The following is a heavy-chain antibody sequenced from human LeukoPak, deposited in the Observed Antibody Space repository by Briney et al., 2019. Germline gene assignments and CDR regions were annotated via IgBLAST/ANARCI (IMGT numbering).Heavy chain of an antibody. CDR2: ISGSGGST. CDR1: GFTFSSYG. Sequence: GGSLRLSCAASGFTFSSYGMSWVRQAPGKGLEWVSAISGSGGSTYYADSVKGRFTISRDNSKNTLYLQMNSLRAEDTAVYYCAKDRAAAGLGNWFDPWGQGTLVTVSS. V-gene: IGHV3-23*01. J-gene: IGHJ5*02. CDR3: AKDRAAAGLGNWFDP. D-gene: IGHD6-13*01.